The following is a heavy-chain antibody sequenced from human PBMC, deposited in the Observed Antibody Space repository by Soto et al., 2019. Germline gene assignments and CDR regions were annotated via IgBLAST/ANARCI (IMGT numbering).Heavy chain of an antibody. Sequence: QVQLQESGPGLVKPSETLSLTCTVSGGSISNYYWSWIRQPPGKGLQWIGYIFSSGSTNYNPSLKSRVTMSVNTSKNQFPLNLNSVTAADTAVYYCARQRRDFDYWGQGSLVTVSS. V-gene: IGHV4-59*08. J-gene: IGHJ4*02. CDR3: ARQRRDFDY. CDR1: GGSISNYY. CDR2: IFSSGST.